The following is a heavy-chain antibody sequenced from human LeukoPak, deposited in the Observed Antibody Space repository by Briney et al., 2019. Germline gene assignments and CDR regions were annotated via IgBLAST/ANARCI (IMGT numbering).Heavy chain of an antibody. D-gene: IGHD6-13*01. V-gene: IGHV3-7*03. CDR1: GFTFSSYW. CDR3: ARGYSSSWYD. CDR2: IKRDGSET. J-gene: IGHJ4*02. Sequence: GGSLRLSCAASGFTFSSYWMNLVRQAPGKGLEWVANIKRDGSETYYVDSVKGRFTISRDNAKNSLYLQMNSLRAEDAAVYYCARGYSSSWYDWGQGTLVTVST.